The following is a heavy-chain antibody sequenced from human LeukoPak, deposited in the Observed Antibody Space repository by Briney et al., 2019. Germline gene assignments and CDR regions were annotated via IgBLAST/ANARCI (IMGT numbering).Heavy chain of an antibody. CDR3: AKGSDYYGSVTSKKTD. CDR2: ISGGSGNI. CDR1: GFTFSNYA. V-gene: IGHV3-23*01. J-gene: IGHJ4*02. Sequence: GSLRLSCSVSGFTFSNYAMHWVRQAPGKGLEWVSLISGGSGNIYYVDSVKGRFTISRDNSKNTLYVQMTSLRAEDTAIYYCAKGSDYYGSVTSKKTDWGQGTLVTVSS. D-gene: IGHD3-10*01.